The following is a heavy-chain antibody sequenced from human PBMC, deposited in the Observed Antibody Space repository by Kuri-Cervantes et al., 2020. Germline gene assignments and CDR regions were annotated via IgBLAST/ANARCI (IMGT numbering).Heavy chain of an antibody. V-gene: IGHV1-46*01. Sequence: ASVKVSCKASGYTFTSYYMHWLRQAPGQGLEWMGIINPSGGSTSYAQNFQGRVTMTRDTSTRTVYMELSSLRSEDTAVYXCARDQNSGXYYRSLGYWGQGTLVTVSS. CDR3: ARDQNSGXYYRSLGY. D-gene: IGHD1-26*01. CDR2: INPSGGST. J-gene: IGHJ4*02. CDR1: GYTFTSYY.